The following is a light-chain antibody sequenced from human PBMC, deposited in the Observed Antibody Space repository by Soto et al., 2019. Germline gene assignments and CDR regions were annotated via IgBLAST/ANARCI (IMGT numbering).Light chain of an antibody. CDR2: WAS. CDR3: QQYSTTPST. V-gene: IGKV4-1*01. Sequence: DIVMTQSPDSLAVSLGERATINCKSSQSVLYSSNNENSLAWYQRKPGEAPKLLIYWASTRESGVPDRFSGTGSGTDFTLTISSLQAEDVAVYYCQQYSTTPSTFGQGTKLEIK. CDR1: QSVLYSSNNENS. J-gene: IGKJ2*01.